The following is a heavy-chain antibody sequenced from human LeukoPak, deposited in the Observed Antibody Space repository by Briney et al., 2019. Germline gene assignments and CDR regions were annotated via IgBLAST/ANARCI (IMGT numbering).Heavy chain of an antibody. V-gene: IGHV4-34*01. D-gene: IGHD2-2*02. CDR3: ARRGYCSSTSCYKGYYYYYMDV. Sequence: SETLSLTCAVYGGSFSGYYWSWIRQPPGKGLEWIGEINHSGSTNYNPSLKSRVTISVDTSKNQFSLKLSSVTAADTAVYYCARRGYCSSTSCYKGYYYYYMDVWGKGTTVTVSS. J-gene: IGHJ6*03. CDR2: INHSGST. CDR1: GGSFSGYY.